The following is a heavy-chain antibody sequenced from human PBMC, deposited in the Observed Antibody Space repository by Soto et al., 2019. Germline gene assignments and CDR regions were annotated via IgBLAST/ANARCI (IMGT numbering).Heavy chain of an antibody. J-gene: IGHJ3*02. CDR1: GFTFSNAW. CDR2: IKSKTDGGTT. V-gene: IGHV3-15*01. Sequence: GGSLRLSCAASGFTFSNAWMSWVRQAPGKGLEWVGRIKSKTDGGTTDYAAPVKGRFTISRDDSKNTLYLQMNSLKTEDTAVYYCTTGTGGITIFGVVIPDDAFDIWGQGTMVTVSS. D-gene: IGHD3-3*01. CDR3: TTGTGGITIFGVVIPDDAFDI.